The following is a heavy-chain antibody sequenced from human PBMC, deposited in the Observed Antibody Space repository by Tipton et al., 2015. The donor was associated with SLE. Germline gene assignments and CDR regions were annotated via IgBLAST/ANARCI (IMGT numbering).Heavy chain of an antibody. V-gene: IGHV4-59*11. Sequence: LRLSCTVSGDSISSHYWSWIRQPPGKGLEWIGYIYYSGSTNYNPSLKSRVTISVDTSKNQFSLKLSSVTAADTAVYYCARDKTPYGMDVWGQGTTVTVSS. J-gene: IGHJ6*02. CDR3: ARDKTPYGMDV. CDR2: IYYSGST. CDR1: GDSISSHY.